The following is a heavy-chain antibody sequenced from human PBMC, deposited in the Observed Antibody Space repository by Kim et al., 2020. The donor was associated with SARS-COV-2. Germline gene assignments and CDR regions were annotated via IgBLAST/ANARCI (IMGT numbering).Heavy chain of an antibody. V-gene: IGHV4-34*01. CDR1: GGSFSGYY. CDR3: ARGIHDQLLFFSYYYGMDV. CDR2: INHSGST. D-gene: IGHD2-2*01. Sequence: SETLSLTCAVYGGSFSGYYWSWIRQPPGKGLEWIGEINHSGSTNYNPSLKSRVTISVDTSKNQFSLKLSSVTAADTAVYYCARGIHDQLLFFSYYYGMDV. J-gene: IGHJ6*01.